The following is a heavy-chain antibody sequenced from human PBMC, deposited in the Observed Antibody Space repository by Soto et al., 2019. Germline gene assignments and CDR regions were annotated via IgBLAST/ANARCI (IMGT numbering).Heavy chain of an antibody. V-gene: IGHV1-69*01. Sequence: HVQLLQSGAELKKPGSSVKVSCKSSGGTIRSYALIWVRQAPGQGLEWMGGIIPVYDTANYAQRLQGRLTISADQSTSTIYMELSSLRFEDTAVYYCAKVAHIVLETATPDSAFDIWGQWTSVTVSS. J-gene: IGHJ3*02. CDR3: AKVAHIVLETATPDSAFDI. D-gene: IGHD2-21*02. CDR1: GGTIRSYA. CDR2: IIPVYDTA.